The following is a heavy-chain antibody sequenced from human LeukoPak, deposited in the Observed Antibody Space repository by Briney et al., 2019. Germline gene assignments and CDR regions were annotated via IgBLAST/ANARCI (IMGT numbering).Heavy chain of an antibody. J-gene: IGHJ4*02. V-gene: IGHV4-4*02. Sequence: SGTLSLTCAVSGGSISSSNWWSWVRQPPGKGLEWIGEIYHSGSTNYNPSLKSRVTISVDTSKNQFSLKLSSVTAADTAVYYCARQTYGSGSYFDYWGQGALVTVSS. CDR3: ARQTYGSGSYFDY. CDR2: IYHSGST. CDR1: GGSISSSNW. D-gene: IGHD3-10*01.